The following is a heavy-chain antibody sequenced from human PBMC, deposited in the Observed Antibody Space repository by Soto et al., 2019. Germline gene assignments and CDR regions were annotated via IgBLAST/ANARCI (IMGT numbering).Heavy chain of an antibody. CDR3: ARHPRPDLEGSALSPYYYYYMDF. Sequence: SETLSLTCTVSGGSISSSSYYWGWIRQPPGKGLEWIGSIYYSGSTYYNPSLKSRVTISVDTSKNQFSLKLSSVTAADTAVYYCARHPRPDLEGSALSPYYYYYMDFWGKGTTVTVSS. J-gene: IGHJ6*03. CDR2: IYYSGST. CDR1: GGSISSSSYY. V-gene: IGHV4-39*01. D-gene: IGHD3-3*01.